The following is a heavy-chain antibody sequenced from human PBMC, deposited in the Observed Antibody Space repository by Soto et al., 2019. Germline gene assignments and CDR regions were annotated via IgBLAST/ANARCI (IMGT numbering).Heavy chain of an antibody. CDR3: ARQSPGYSAEVDC. CDR1: GGSISSSSHH. Sequence: PSETLSLTCTVSGGSISSSSHHWGWIRQPPGKGLESIGTLDYSGSTYYNPSLKSRVTISVDTSKNQFSLRLTSVTAADTAVYYCARQSPGYSAEVDCWGQGTLVTVSS. D-gene: IGHD6-13*01. V-gene: IGHV4-39*01. J-gene: IGHJ4*02. CDR2: LDYSGST.